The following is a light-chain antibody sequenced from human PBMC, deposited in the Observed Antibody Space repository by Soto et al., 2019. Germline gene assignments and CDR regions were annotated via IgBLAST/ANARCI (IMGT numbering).Light chain of an antibody. CDR3: QQLNNYPRALT. V-gene: IGKV1-9*01. CDR1: QAISNN. Sequence: DIQLTQSPSFLSASVGDRVTITCRASQAISNNLAWYQHNPGKPPKLLIYGASTLQSGVPSRFSGSGSGTEFTLTISSLQPEDFATYYCQQLNNYPRALTSGGGTKVEIE. CDR2: GAS. J-gene: IGKJ4*01.